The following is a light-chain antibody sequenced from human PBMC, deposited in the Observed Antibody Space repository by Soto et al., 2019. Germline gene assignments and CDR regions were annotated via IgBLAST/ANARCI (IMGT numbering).Light chain of an antibody. J-gene: IGKJ3*01. Sequence: DIQITQSPSSVSASVGDRVTVTCRSSQNVSTWLTWYQQTPGKAPNLLIYGASTLQRGVQSRFSGSGSGTEFTLNISSLQPEDFAIYFCQQGSRFPFTFGPGTRVDFK. CDR3: QQGSRFPFT. CDR2: GAS. CDR1: QNVSTW. V-gene: IGKV1-12*01.